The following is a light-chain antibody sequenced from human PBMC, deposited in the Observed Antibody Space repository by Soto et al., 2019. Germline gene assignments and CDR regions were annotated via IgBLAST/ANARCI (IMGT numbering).Light chain of an antibody. V-gene: IGLV2-8*01. CDR1: STEVGSYNY. CDR3: SSYAGSNNCV. CDR2: EIS. J-gene: IGLJ1*01. Sequence: QSVLTQPASVSGSPGQSITISCTGTSTEVGSYNYVSWYQQYPGKAPKLILYEISERPSGVPDRFSGSKSGNTASLTVSGLQAEDEADYYCSSYAGSNNCVFGTGTKVTVL.